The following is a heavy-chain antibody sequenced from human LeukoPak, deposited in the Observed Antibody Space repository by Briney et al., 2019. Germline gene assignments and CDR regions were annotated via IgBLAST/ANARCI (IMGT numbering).Heavy chain of an antibody. CDR2: IKHDGSER. CDR3: AKAGGSSSWYVMEWFVDY. J-gene: IGHJ4*02. V-gene: IGHV3-7*03. CDR1: GFTFYSYW. D-gene: IGHD6-13*01. Sequence: GGSLRLSCAASGFTFYSYWMSWVRQAPGKGLEWVANIKHDGSERYYGESVKGRFSISRDNAKNSLYLQMNSLRAEDTAVYYCAKAGGSSSWYVMEWFVDYWGQGTLVTVSS.